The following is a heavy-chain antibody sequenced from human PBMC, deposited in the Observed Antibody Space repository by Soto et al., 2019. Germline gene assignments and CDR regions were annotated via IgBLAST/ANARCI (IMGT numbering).Heavy chain of an antibody. CDR1: GYTFTGYY. CDR3: ERDRRIAAAGRRDYGMDV. V-gene: IGHV1-2*04. CDR2: INPNSGGT. J-gene: IGHJ6*02. D-gene: IGHD6-13*01. Sequence: ASVKVSCKASGYTFTGYYMHWVGQAPGQVLEWMGWINPNSGGTNYAQKFQGWVTMTRDTSIITAYMELSRLRSDDTAVYYCERDRRIAAAGRRDYGMDVWGQGTTVTVSS.